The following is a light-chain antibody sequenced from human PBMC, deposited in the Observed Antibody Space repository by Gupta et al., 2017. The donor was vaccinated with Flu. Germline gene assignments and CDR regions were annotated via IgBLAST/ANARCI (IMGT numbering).Light chain of an antibody. J-gene: IGKJ2*01. CDR2: GAS. CDR1: QTVNKNF. CDR3: QQEGISVST. V-gene: IGKV3-20*01. Sequence: GTLYLSTGESDTPSCGASQTVNKNFLSWYQQKPGQAPRLLIYGASSRATGVPDRFSGSGSGTDFTLTISRLEPEDFAVYYCQQEGISVSTFGQGTKVEIK.